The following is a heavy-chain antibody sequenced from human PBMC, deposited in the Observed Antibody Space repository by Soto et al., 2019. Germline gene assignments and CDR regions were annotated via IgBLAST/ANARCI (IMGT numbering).Heavy chain of an antibody. CDR1: RGSITSGGYS. CDR3: ARVPDV. CDR2: IYNSGST. V-gene: IGHV4-30-2*01. Sequence: QLQLQESGSGLVKPSQTLSLTCAVSRGSITSGGYSWTWIRQPPGKGLEWIGSIYNSGSTYYNPSLKSRVTISVARSNNQFSLKLRSVTAADTAVYYCARVPDVWGQGTTVTVSS. J-gene: IGHJ6*02.